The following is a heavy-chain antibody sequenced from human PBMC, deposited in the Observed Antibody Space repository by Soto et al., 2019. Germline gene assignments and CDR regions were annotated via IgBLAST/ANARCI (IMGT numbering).Heavy chain of an antibody. D-gene: IGHD2-8*01. V-gene: IGHV3-30*18. CDR3: AKDFRQYCTNGVCDPPLYYYYGMDV. CDR2: ISYDGSNK. CDR1: GFNFRNYG. J-gene: IGHJ6*02. Sequence: PGGSLRLSWAAAGFNFRNYGVHRVLQAPGKGLEWVAVISYDGSNKYYADSVKGRFTISRDNSKNTLYLQMNSLRAEDTAVYYCAKDFRQYCTNGVCDPPLYYYYGMDVWGQGTTVTVSS.